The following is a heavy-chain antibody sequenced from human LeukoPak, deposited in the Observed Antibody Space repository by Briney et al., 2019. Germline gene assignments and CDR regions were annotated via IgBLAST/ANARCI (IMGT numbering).Heavy chain of an antibody. CDR1: GFTFNIYA. CDR3: AKFTREDCSSASCPNWFDP. J-gene: IGHJ5*02. CDR2: ISASGGTT. Sequence: PGGSLRLSCAASGFTFNIYAMSWVRQAPGRGPEWVSAISASGGTTYYADSVKGRFTISRDNSKNTLYLQMNSLSAEDTAIYFCAKFTREDCSSASCPNWFDPWGQGTLVTVSS. V-gene: IGHV3-23*01. D-gene: IGHD2-2*01.